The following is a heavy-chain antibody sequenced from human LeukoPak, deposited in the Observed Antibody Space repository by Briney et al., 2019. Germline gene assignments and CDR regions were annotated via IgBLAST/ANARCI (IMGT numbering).Heavy chain of an antibody. CDR1: GYTFTNFY. V-gene: IGHV1-46*04. J-gene: IGHJ5*02. Sequence: ASVKVSCEASGYTFTNFYMHWVRQAPGQGLEWMALINPSGGNTRYAQKLQGRITMTRDTSTTTVYMEVSSLRSEDTAVYYCARGGHLRYGDTQNWFDPWGQGTLVTVSS. CDR3: ARGGHLRYGDTQNWFDP. D-gene: IGHD4-17*01. CDR2: INPSGGNT.